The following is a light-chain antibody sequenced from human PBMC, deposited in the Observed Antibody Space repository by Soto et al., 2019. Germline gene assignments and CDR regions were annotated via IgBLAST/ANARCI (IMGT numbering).Light chain of an antibody. CDR1: QSVNIY. CDR3: QQRSNWRVT. V-gene: IGKV3-11*01. CDR2: DAS. J-gene: IGKJ4*01. Sequence: EIVLTQSPATLSLSPGERANLSCRASQSVNIYLAWYQQKPGQAPRLLIYDASNRATGIPARFSGSGSGTDFTLTISSLEPEDIAVYYCQQRSNWRVTFGGGTKVDI.